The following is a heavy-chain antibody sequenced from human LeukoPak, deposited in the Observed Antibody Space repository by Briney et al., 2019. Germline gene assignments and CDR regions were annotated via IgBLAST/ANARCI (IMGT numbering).Heavy chain of an antibody. D-gene: IGHD3-16*01. Sequence: PPETLSLTSAVYGGSFSGYYWSWIRPPPEGGLEWIGEINHSGGTNYNPSLKGRVTISVDTSKIRFSLKLSSVTAADTAVYHCARCLPYVSWGQGTLVTVSS. CDR3: ARCLPYVS. J-gene: IGHJ4*02. V-gene: IGHV4-34*01. CDR1: GGSFSGYY. CDR2: INHSGGT.